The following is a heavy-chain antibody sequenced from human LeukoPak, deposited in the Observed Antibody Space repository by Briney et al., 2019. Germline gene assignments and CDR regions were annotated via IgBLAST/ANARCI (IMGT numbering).Heavy chain of an antibody. J-gene: IGHJ3*02. Sequence: VSVKVSCKASGYTFTSYYIHWVRQAPGQGLEWMGIINPSGGSTTYAQKFQGRVTMTRDTSTSTVYMELSSLRSEDTAVYYCARDPTGPTGAFDIWGQGTMVTVSS. D-gene: IGHD1-1*01. CDR3: ARDPTGPTGAFDI. CDR1: GYTFTSYY. CDR2: INPSGGST. V-gene: IGHV1-46*01.